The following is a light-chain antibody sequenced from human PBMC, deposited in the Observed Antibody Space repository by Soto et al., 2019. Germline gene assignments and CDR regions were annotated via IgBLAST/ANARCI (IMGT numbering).Light chain of an antibody. V-gene: IGLV6-57*02. CDR2: EDN. Sequence: NFMLTQPHSVSESPGKTITSYCTGSRGSIASNYVQWYQQRPGSAPTTVIYEDNQRPSGVPDRFAGSIDSSSNSASLTISGLQTEDEADYYCQSYDEHNRGVFGGGTKVTV. CDR3: QSYDEHNRGV. CDR1: RGSIASNY. J-gene: IGLJ2*01.